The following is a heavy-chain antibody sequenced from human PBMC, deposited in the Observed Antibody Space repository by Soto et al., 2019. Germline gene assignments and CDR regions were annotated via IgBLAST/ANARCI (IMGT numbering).Heavy chain of an antibody. J-gene: IGHJ4*02. CDR1: GFTFSSYA. CDR2: ISGSGGST. Sequence: EVQLLESGGGLVQPGGSLRLSCAASGFTFSSYAMSWVRQAPGKGLEWVSAISGSGGSTYYADSVKGRFTISRDNSKNTLYLQMNSLRAEDTAVYYCAKVLVEIIVGVITFDYWGQGTLVTVST. V-gene: IGHV3-23*01. CDR3: AKVLVEIIVGVITFDY. D-gene: IGHD3-22*01.